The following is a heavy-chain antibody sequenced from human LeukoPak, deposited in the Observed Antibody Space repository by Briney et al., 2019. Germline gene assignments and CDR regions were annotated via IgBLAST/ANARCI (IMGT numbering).Heavy chain of an antibody. J-gene: IGHJ4*02. V-gene: IGHV3-23*01. D-gene: IGHD3-22*01. CDR2: ISGSGGST. CDR3: AKGNSYYYDSSGYLVY. Sequence: PGGSLRLSCAASGFTFSSYATSWVRQAPGKGLEWVSAISGSGGSTYYADSVKGRFTISRDNSKNTLYLQMNSLRAEDTAVYYCAKGNSYYYDSSGYLVYWGQGTLVTVSS. CDR1: GFTFSSYA.